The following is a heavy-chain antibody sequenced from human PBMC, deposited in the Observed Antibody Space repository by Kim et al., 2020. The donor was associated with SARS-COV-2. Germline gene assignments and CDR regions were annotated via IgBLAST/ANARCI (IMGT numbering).Heavy chain of an antibody. Sequence: SETLSLTCAVYGGSFSGYYWSWIRQPPGKGLEWIGEINHSGSTNYNPSLKSRVTISVDTSKNQFSLKLSSVTAADTAVYYCARGSRTIGSSSRAGAFDIWGQGTMVTVSS. D-gene: IGHD6-6*01. J-gene: IGHJ3*02. V-gene: IGHV4-34*01. CDR1: GGSFSGYY. CDR3: ARGSRTIGSSSRAGAFDI. CDR2: INHSGST.